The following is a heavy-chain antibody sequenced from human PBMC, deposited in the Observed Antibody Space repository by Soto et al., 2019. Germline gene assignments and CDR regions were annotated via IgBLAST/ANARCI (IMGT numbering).Heavy chain of an antibody. CDR1: GGSISSEGYY. J-gene: IGHJ4*02. Sequence: QVPLQESGPGLMKPSQTLSLTCTVSGGSISSEGYYWSWFRQLPGKGLEWIGDIYYSGSTYYNPSLKSRLTISGDASKNQFSLKLGSVTAADTALYYCARGRGYSYGPYYFDFWGQGTLVTVSS. CDR2: IYYSGST. CDR3: ARGRGYSYGPYYFDF. V-gene: IGHV4-31*03. D-gene: IGHD5-18*01.